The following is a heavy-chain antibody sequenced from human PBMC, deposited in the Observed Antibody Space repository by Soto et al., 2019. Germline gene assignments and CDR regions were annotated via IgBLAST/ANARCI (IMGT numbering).Heavy chain of an antibody. CDR1: GGSFIGYY. D-gene: IGHD2-2*01. V-gene: IGHV4-34*01. Sequence: SETLSLTCAVYGGSFIGYYWSWIRQPPWKGLEWIGEINHSGSTNYNPSLKSRVTISVDTSKNQFSLKLSSVTAADTAVYYCARAGWEYCSSTSCYVVYYYYYYYMDVWGKGTTVTVSS. CDR2: INHSGST. CDR3: ARAGWEYCSSTSCYVVYYYYYYYMDV. J-gene: IGHJ6*03.